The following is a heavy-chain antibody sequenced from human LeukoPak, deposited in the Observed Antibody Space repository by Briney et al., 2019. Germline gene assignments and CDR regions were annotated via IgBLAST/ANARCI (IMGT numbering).Heavy chain of an antibody. V-gene: IGHV4-30-4*07. J-gene: IGHJ5*02. CDR3: VRGRYSSGWFKDKNWFDP. CDR2: IYHSGTT. CDR1: GVAISRGGYA. Sequence: TLSLTCAVSGVAISRGGYAWHWIRQPPGKGLEWIAYIYHSGTTYYNPSLKSRATISVDTSKNQFSLKLSSVTAADTAVYYCVRGRYSSGWFKDKNWFDPWGQGIPVTVSS. D-gene: IGHD6-19*01.